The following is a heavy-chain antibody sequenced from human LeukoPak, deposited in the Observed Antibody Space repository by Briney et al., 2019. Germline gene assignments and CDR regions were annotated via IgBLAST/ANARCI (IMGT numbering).Heavy chain of an antibody. CDR3: ARGDDFSGDH. CDR2: IHPEGNEK. J-gene: IGHJ4*02. V-gene: IGHV3-7*04. Sequence: GGSLRLSCAVSGFTFSNFWMSWVRQAPGRGLEWVANIHPEGNEKYHVESVRGRFTISRNNTKDLLFLQMNGLRVEDTAVYYCARGDDFSGDHWGQGTLVTVSS. CDR1: GFTFSNFW. D-gene: IGHD1-1*01.